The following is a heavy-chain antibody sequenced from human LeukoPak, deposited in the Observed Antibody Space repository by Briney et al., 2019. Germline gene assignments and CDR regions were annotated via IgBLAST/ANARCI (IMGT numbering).Heavy chain of an antibody. CDR1: GGSFSGYY. Sequence: SETLSLTCAVYGGSFSGYYWSRIRQPPGKGLEWIGEINHSGSTNYNPSLKSRVTISVDTSKNQFSLKLSSVTAADTAVYYCARRIAVAGTGDTHFDYWGQGTLVTVSS. J-gene: IGHJ4*02. V-gene: IGHV4-34*01. CDR2: INHSGST. D-gene: IGHD6-19*01. CDR3: ARRIAVAGTGDTHFDY.